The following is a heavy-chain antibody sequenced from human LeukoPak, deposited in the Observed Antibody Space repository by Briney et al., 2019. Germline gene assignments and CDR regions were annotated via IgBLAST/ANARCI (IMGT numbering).Heavy chain of an antibody. V-gene: IGHV3-7*01. J-gene: IGHJ6*04. CDR3: AKDQFKPSGITMLRGVRGYYYNMDV. Sequence: GGSLRLSCAASGFTFSTYGMSWVRQAPGKGLEWVANIEQDGSEKYYVDSVKGRFTISRDNAKNSLYLQMNSLRPEDTAVYYCAKDQFKPSGITMLRGVRGYYYNMDVWGKGTTVTISS. CDR2: IEQDGSEK. D-gene: IGHD3-10*01. CDR1: GFTFSTYG.